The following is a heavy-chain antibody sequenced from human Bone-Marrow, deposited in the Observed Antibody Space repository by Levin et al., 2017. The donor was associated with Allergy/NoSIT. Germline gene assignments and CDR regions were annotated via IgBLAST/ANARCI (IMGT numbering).Heavy chain of an antibody. CDR2: IWYDGSNK. CDR3: ARDRQEQWLGDAFDI. J-gene: IGHJ3*02. V-gene: IGHV3-33*01. CDR1: GFTFSSYG. D-gene: IGHD6-19*01. Sequence: GGSLRLSCAASGFTFSSYGMHWVRQAPGKGLEWVAVIWYDGSNKYYADSVKGRFTISRDNSKNTLYLQMNSLRAEDTAVYYCARDRQEQWLGDAFDIWGQGTMVTVSS.